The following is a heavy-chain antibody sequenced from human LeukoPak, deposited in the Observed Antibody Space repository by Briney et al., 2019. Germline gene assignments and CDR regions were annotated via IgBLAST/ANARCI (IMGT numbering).Heavy chain of an antibody. CDR2: ISAYNGNT. Sequence: ASEKASCKASGYTFTSYGISWVRQAPGHGLEWRGWISAYNGNTNYAQKLQGRVTMTTDTSTITAYMELRSLRSDDTAVYCCARDVEGANAFDIWGQGTMVTVSS. CDR1: GYTFTSYG. D-gene: IGHD1-26*01. J-gene: IGHJ3*02. V-gene: IGHV1-18*01. CDR3: ARDVEGANAFDI.